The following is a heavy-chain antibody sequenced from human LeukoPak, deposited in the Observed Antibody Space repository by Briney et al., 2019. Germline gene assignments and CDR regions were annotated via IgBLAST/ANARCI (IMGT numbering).Heavy chain of an antibody. D-gene: IGHD1-26*01. J-gene: IGHJ4*02. CDR3: AKGGAGSIFDY. CDR1: GFTFSAYG. V-gene: IGHV3-23*01. Sequence: GGSLRLSCAASGFTFSAYGMSWVRQAPGKGLEWVSAISGGGGSTHYADSVKGRFTISRDNSKNTLYLQMNSLRAEDTAVYYCAKGGAGSIFDYWGQGTLVTVSS. CDR2: ISGGGGST.